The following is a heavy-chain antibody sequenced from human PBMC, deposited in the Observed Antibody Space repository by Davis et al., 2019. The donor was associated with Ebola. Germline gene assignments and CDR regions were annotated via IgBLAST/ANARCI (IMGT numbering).Heavy chain of an antibody. J-gene: IGHJ6*02. CDR3: ARGSANSALYYYYGMDV. Sequence: MPSETLSLTCTVSGGSISSYYWSWIRQPPGKGLEWIGYIYYSGSTNYNPSLKSRVTISVDTSKNQFSLKLSSVTAADTAVYYCARGSANSALYYYYGMDVWGQGTTVTVYS. V-gene: IGHV4-59*12. D-gene: IGHD4-23*01. CDR2: IYYSGST. CDR1: GGSISSYY.